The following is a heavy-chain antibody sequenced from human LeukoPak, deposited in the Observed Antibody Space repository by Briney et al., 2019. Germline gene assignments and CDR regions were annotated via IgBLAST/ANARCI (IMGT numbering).Heavy chain of an antibody. CDR3: ARGQKYRNGYTVTELGSGYFDY. D-gene: IGHD5-18*01. J-gene: IGHJ4*02. CDR2: IYYSGRT. Sequence: SETLSLTCTVSGGSISSYYWSWIRQPPGRGLEWIGYIYYSGRTSYNPSLKSRVTISVDTSKNHFSLTLSSVTAADTAVYYCARGQKYRNGYTVTELGSGYFDYWGQGTLVTVSS. CDR1: GGSISSYY. V-gene: IGHV4-59*01.